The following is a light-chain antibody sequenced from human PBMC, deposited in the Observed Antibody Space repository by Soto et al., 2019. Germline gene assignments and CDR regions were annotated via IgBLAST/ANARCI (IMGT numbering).Light chain of an antibody. J-gene: IGKJ2*01. CDR2: QTS. CDR1: QSLSREF. V-gene: IGKV3-20*01. CDR3: QHYGGSPAYP. Sequence: EIILTQSPGPLYLSPGERATLSCRGSQSLSREFLAWYQQKPGQAPRLLMYQTSSRASGVPDRFSGSGSGTDLTLTISGLESDDSALYYCQHYGGSPAYPFGQGNNLDI.